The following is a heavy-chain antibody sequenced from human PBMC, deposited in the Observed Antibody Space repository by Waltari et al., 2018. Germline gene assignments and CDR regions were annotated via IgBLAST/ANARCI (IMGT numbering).Heavy chain of an antibody. D-gene: IGHD6-19*01. J-gene: IGHJ4*02. CDR3: ARHSSVAGTISFDY. CDR1: GGSISSSSYY. V-gene: IGHV4-39*01. CDR2: IYYSGST. Sequence: QLQLQESGPGLVKPSETLSLTCTVSGGSISSSSYYWGWIRQPPGKGLEWIGSIYYSGSTYYNPSLKSRVTISVDTSKNQFSLKLSSVTAADTAVYYCARHSSVAGTISFDYWGQGTLVTVSS.